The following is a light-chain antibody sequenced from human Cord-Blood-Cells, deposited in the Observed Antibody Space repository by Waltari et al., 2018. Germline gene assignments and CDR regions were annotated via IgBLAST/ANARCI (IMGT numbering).Light chain of an antibody. CDR1: QSVSSSY. Sequence: EIVLTQSPGTLPLSPGERATLSCRASQSVSSSYLAWYQQKPGQAPRLLIYGASSRATGIPDRFSGSGSGTDFTLTISRLEPEDFAVYYCQHYGSSQWTFGQGTKVEIK. V-gene: IGKV3-20*01. CDR2: GAS. CDR3: QHYGSSQWT. J-gene: IGKJ1*01.